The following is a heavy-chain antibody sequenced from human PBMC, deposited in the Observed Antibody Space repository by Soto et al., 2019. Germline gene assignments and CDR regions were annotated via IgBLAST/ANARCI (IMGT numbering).Heavy chain of an antibody. CDR3: ARVGPAHYYDSSGYYSPLDY. D-gene: IGHD3-22*01. V-gene: IGHV1-69*13. CDR2: IIPMFGTA. CDR1: GDTFSSYA. J-gene: IGHJ4*02. Sequence: SVKVSCKASGDTFSSYAINWVRQAPGQGLEWMGGIIPMFGTANYAQKFKGRVAITAGESTSTVYMELSSLRSEDTAVYYCARVGPAHYYDSSGYYSPLDYWGQGTLVTVSS.